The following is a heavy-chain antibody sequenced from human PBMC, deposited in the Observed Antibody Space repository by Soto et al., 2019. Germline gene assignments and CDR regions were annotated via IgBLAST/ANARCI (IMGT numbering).Heavy chain of an antibody. Sequence: EVQLLESGGGLVQPGGSLRLSPAASGFTFSSYAMSCVRQAPGKGLEWVSAISGSGGSTYYADSVKGRFTLSRDNSKNTLYLQMNSLRAEDTAVYYCAKMGGRVVVTARYFDYWGQGTLGTVSS. D-gene: IGHD2-21*02. V-gene: IGHV3-23*01. CDR3: AKMGGRVVVTARYFDY. CDR1: GFTFSSYA. CDR2: ISGSGGST. J-gene: IGHJ4*02.